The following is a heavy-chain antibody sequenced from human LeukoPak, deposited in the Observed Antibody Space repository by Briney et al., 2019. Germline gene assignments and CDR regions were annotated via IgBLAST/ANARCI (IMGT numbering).Heavy chain of an antibody. Sequence: GGSLRLSCAASGFTVSSNYMSWVRQAPGKGLEWVSAIYSGGSTYYADSVKGRFTISRDNSKNTLYLQMNSLRAEDTAIYYCARGGGRGDYNERYYFDYWGQGTLVTVSS. CDR3: ARGGGRGDYNERYYFDY. D-gene: IGHD3-22*01. CDR1: GFTVSSNY. CDR2: IYSGGST. J-gene: IGHJ4*02. V-gene: IGHV3-66*01.